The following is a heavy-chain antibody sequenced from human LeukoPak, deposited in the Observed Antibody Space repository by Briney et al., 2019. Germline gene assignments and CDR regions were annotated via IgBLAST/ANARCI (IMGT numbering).Heavy chain of an antibody. D-gene: IGHD6-6*01. J-gene: IGHJ6*02. CDR1: GLTFSSYW. Sequence: PGGSLRLSCAASGLTFSSYWMSWVRQAPGKGLEWVANIRPDGDDKYYVDSVKGRFTISRDNAKNSLYLQMNGLRAEDTAVYYCARARYSSSSSGYYYYGMDVWGQGTTVTVSS. V-gene: IGHV3-7*05. CDR3: ARARYSSSSSGYYYYGMDV. CDR2: IRPDGDDK.